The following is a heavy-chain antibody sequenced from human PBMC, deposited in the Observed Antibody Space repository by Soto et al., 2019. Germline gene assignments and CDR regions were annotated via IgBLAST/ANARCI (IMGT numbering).Heavy chain of an antibody. CDR1: GFTFDDFA. V-gene: IGHV3-9*01. D-gene: IGHD2-8*02. CDR2: ISWNSASI. J-gene: IGHJ4*02. Sequence: EVQLVESGGGLVQPGRSLRLSCAASGFTFDDFAMHWVRQPPGKGLEWVSGISWNSASIVYADAVKCRFTISRDNAKNSLYLQLESLGVEDTAFYYCAKGPGLVASSGSPDSWGQGTLVSVSS. CDR3: AKGPGLVASSGSPDS.